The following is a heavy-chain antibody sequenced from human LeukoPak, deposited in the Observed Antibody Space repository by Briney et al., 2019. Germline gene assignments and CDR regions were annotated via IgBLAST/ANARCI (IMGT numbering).Heavy chain of an antibody. CDR3: TRQVLRFLEGLYDY. CDR2: IRSKAYGGTT. CDR1: GFTFGDYG. J-gene: IGHJ4*02. V-gene: IGHV3-49*03. D-gene: IGHD3-3*01. Sequence: PGRSLRLSCTASGFTFGDYGMSWFRQAPGKGLEWLGFIRSKAYGGTTEYAASVKGRFTISRDDSKSIAYVQMNSLKTEDTAVYYCTRQVLRFLEGLYDYWGQGTLVTVSS.